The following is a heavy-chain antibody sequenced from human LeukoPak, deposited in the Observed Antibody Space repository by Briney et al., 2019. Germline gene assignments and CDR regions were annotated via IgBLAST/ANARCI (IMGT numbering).Heavy chain of an antibody. CDR1: GYSFTSHW. D-gene: IGHD3-10*01. CDR3: ARQRLRGVSYFDY. CDR2: ICPGDSDT. Sequence: GESLKISCEGSGYSFTSHWIGWVRQMPGKGLEWMGIICPGDSDTRYSPSFQGQVTISADKSITTAYLQWTSLKASDTAMYYCARQRLRGVSYFDYWGRGTLVTVSS. V-gene: IGHV5-51*01. J-gene: IGHJ4*02.